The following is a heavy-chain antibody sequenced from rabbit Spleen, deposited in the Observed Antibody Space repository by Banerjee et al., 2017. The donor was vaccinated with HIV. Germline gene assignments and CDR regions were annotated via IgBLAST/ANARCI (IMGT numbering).Heavy chain of an antibody. J-gene: IGHJ6*01. CDR2: INGVTGKA. Sequence: EQLEESGGGLVKPEGSLTLTCKASGVSLNDKDVMCWVRQAPGKGLEWIACINGVTGKAVYANWAKGRFTFSKTSSTTVTLQMTSLTAADTATYFCARDSGSSFSSYGMDLWGPGTLVTVS. CDR1: GVSLNDKDV. D-gene: IGHD8-1*01. CDR3: ARDSGSSFSSYGMDL. V-gene: IGHV1S45*01.